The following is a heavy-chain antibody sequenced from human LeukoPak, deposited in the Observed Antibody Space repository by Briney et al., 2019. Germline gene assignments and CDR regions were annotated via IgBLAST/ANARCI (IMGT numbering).Heavy chain of an antibody. D-gene: IGHD5-18*01. J-gene: IGHJ5*02. V-gene: IGHV3-30-3*01. Sequence: AVISYDGSNKYYADSVKGRFTISRDNSKNTLYLQMNSLRAEDTAVYYCAGGRGYSYGPKEPWGQGTLVTVSS. CDR2: ISYDGSNK. CDR3: AGGRGYSYGPKEP.